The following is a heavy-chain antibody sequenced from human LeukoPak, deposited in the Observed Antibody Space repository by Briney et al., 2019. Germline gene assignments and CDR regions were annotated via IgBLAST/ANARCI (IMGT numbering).Heavy chain of an antibody. D-gene: IGHD1-26*01. Sequence: SETLSLTCAVYGGSFSGYYWSWIRQPPGKGLEWIGEINHSGSTNYNPSLKGRVTISVDTSKNQFSLKLSSVTAADTAVYYCARRMGARRLYYFDYWGQGTLVTVSS. CDR3: ARRMGARRLYYFDY. CDR1: GGSFSGYY. J-gene: IGHJ4*02. V-gene: IGHV4-34*01. CDR2: INHSGST.